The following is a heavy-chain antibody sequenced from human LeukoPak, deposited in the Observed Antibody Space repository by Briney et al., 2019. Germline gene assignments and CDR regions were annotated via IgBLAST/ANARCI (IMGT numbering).Heavy chain of an antibody. D-gene: IGHD5-18*01. J-gene: IGHJ6*04. CDR1: GFTFSDYG. CDR3: VRDGDTVMPPRYYYHMDV. V-gene: IGHV3-30-3*01. CDR2: ISHDADNE. Sequence: GGSLRLSCEVSGFTFSDYGMFWVRQAPGKALEWVAVISHDADNEYYGDSVKGRFTISRDNSKNTLSLQMNSVRAEDTAVYYCVRDGDTVMPPRYYYHMDVWGKGTTVTVSS.